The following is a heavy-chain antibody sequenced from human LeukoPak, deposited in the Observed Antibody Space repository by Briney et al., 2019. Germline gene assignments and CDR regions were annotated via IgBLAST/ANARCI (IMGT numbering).Heavy chain of an antibody. D-gene: IGHD4-11*01. CDR2: IYYSGST. J-gene: IGHJ4*02. Sequence: SETLSLTCTVSGGSISSYYWSWIRQPPGKGLEWIGNIYYSGSTNYNPSLKGRVTISVDTSKNQFSLKLSSVTAADTAVYYCARLDYSNYVQDHWGQGTLVTVSS. V-gene: IGHV4-59*01. CDR3: ARLDYSNYVQDH. CDR1: GGSISSYY.